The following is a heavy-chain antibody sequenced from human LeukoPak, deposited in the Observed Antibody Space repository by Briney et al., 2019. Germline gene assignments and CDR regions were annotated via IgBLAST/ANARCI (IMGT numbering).Heavy chain of an antibody. CDR3: ARYLAAGYFDL. CDR2: IYYTGST. CDR1: GGSIVSYY. D-gene: IGHD6-25*01. Sequence: SKTLSLTCTVSGGSIVSYYWSWIRQPPGKGLEWIGYIYYTGSTNYNPSLKSRVTISVDTSKNQFSLKLSSVTAADTAVYYCARYLAAGYFDLWGRGTLDTVSS. V-gene: IGHV4-59*08. J-gene: IGHJ2*01.